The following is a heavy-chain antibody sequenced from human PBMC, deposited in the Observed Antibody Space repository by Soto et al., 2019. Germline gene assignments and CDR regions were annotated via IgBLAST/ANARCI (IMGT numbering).Heavy chain of an antibody. V-gene: IGHV1-69*10. Sequence: GASVKVSCKASGGTFSSYTISWVQQAPGQGLEWMGGIIPILGIANYAQKFQGRVTITADKSTSTAYMELSSLRSEDTAVYYCARDRDTAMVYSYYMDVWGKGTTVTVSS. D-gene: IGHD5-18*01. CDR2: IIPILGIA. J-gene: IGHJ6*03. CDR3: ARDRDTAMVYSYYMDV. CDR1: GGTFSSYT.